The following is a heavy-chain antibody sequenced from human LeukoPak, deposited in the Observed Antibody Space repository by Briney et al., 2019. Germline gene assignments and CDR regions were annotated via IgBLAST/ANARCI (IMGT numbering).Heavy chain of an antibody. CDR3: ARAKAAAAPFDC. CDR2: VFASGST. J-gene: IGHJ4*02. Sequence: SGALSLTCNVSGVSISSYYWNWIRQPTGKGLEWIGRVFASGSTNNNPSLKSRVTMSLDTSKNQFSLKLSSVTAADTAVYYCARAKAAAAPFDCWGQGTLVTVSS. CDR1: GVSISSYY. V-gene: IGHV4-4*07. D-gene: IGHD6-13*01.